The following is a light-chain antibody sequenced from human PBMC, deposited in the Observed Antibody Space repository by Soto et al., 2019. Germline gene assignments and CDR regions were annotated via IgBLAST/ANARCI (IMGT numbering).Light chain of an antibody. V-gene: IGLV2-14*01. CDR1: SSDVGAYDY. CDR2: EVS. J-gene: IGLJ3*02. Sequence: QSALTQPASVSGSPGQSITISCTGTSSDVGAYDYVSWYQPHPGKAPKFMLFEVSNRPSGLSDRFSGSKSGNTASLTISGLQAEDEADYYCSSFTTSNTGVFGGGTKLTVL. CDR3: SSFTTSNTGV.